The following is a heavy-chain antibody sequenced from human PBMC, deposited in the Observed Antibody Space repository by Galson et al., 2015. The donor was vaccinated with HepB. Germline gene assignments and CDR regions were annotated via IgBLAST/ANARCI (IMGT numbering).Heavy chain of an antibody. CDR3: ARLYCSGGSCYFDY. Sequence: SLRLSCAASGFTFSSYAMHWARQAPGKGLAYVSAINTNGGSTNYARSVKGRFTISRDNSKNTLYLQMGSLRAEDMAVYYCARLYCSGGSCYFDYWGQGTLVTVSS. J-gene: IGHJ4*02. V-gene: IGHV3-64*01. CDR1: GFTFSSYA. D-gene: IGHD2-15*01. CDR2: INTNGGST.